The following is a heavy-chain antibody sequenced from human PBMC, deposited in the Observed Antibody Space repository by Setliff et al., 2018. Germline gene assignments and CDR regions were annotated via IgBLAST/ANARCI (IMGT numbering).Heavy chain of an antibody. CDR3: ARVPLHSGSYGEYYYYGMDV. Sequence: SETLSLTCIVSGGSINSYYWNWIRQPPGKGLEWIGYIYYSGNSNYDTNYNPSLKSRVTILSDTSKNQFSLILSSVTAADTAVYYCARVPLHSGSYGEYYYYGMDVWGQGTTVTVSS. CDR1: GGSINSYY. V-gene: IGHV4-59*01. D-gene: IGHD1-26*01. J-gene: IGHJ6*02. CDR2: IYYSGNSNYDT.